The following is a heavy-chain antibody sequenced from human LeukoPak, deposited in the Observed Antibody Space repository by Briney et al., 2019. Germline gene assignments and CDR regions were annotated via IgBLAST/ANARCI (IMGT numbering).Heavy chain of an antibody. V-gene: IGHV4-59*01. CDR1: GGSITSYY. D-gene: IGHD3-22*01. CDR2: IYYSGST. CDR3: ARDGGYYYDSSGYGWFDP. Sequence: SGTLSLTCTVSGGSITSYYWSWIRQPPGKGLEWSGYIYYSGSTNYNPSLKSRVTISVDTSKNHFSLKLSSVTAADTAVYYCARDGGYYYDSSGYGWFDPWGQGTLVTVSS. J-gene: IGHJ5*02.